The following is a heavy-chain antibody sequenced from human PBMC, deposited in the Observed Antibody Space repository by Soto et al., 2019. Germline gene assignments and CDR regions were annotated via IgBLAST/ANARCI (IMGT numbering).Heavy chain of an antibody. CDR3: ARGPDYEGYFDY. D-gene: IGHD4-17*01. Sequence: QVRLVQSGAEVKKPASSVKVSCKASGGTFSNYAIAWLRQAPGQGLEWMGGIILPFGTPNYAQKFQGRVTITADESMTTAYMEMSGLASEDTAVYYCARGPDYEGYFDYWGRGTLVTVSS. CDR2: IILPFGTP. CDR1: GGTFSNYA. J-gene: IGHJ4*02. V-gene: IGHV1-69*12.